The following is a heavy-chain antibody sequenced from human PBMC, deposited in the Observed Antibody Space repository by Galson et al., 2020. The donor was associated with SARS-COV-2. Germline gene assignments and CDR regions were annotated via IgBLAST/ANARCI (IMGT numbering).Heavy chain of an antibody. CDR3: ARDPYSSSSFADY. V-gene: IGHV3-30-3*01. CDR2: MSNDGTNE. J-gene: IGHJ4*02. Sequence: GGSLRLSCAGSGFTFNRYSLHWVRQAPGKGLEWVAVMSNDGTNEYYADSVKGRFTIPRDNSKNTLYLQMNSLRTEDTAVYFCARDPYSSSSFADYWGQGTLVTVSS. D-gene: IGHD6-6*01. CDR1: GFTFNRYS.